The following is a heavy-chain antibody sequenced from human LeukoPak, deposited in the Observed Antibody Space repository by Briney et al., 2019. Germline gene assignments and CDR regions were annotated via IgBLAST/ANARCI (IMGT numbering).Heavy chain of an antibody. Sequence: SQTLSLTCTVSGGSISSGDYYWSWIRQPPGTGLGWIGYIYYSGSTYYNPSLKSRVTTSVDTSKNQFSLKLSSVTAADTAVYYCARAPYYDFWSGYEMDVWGQGTTVTVSS. CDR1: GGSISSGDYY. J-gene: IGHJ6*02. D-gene: IGHD3-3*01. V-gene: IGHV4-30-4*01. CDR2: IYYSGST. CDR3: ARAPYYDFWSGYEMDV.